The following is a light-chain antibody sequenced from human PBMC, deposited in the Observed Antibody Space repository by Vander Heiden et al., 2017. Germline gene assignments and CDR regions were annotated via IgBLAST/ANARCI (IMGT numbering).Light chain of an antibody. V-gene: IGLV1-40*01. CDR1: IANIGAGYD. Sequence: QSVLTQPPSVSGAPGQRATFSCTGSIANIGAGYDVHWYQQLPGTAPKLLIYGNSNRPSGVPDRFSGSKSGTSASLAITGLQAEDGADYYCQSYDISLSGYWVFGGGTKLTVL. CDR3: QSYDISLSGYWV. CDR2: GNS. J-gene: IGLJ3*02.